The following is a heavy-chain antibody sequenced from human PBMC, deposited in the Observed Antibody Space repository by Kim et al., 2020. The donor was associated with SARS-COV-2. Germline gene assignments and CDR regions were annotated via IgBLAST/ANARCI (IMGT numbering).Heavy chain of an antibody. V-gene: IGHV4-34*01. J-gene: IGHJ6*03. CDR1: GGSFSTYF. CDR2: INRRGST. CDR3: ARKKSVTTLLYYYYMDV. Sequence: SETLSLTCAVYGGSFSTYFWSWIRQAPGKGLEWIGEINRRGSTNYNPSLKSRVTISIDTSKNQFSLKLSSVTAADTPVSYCARKKSVTTLLYYYYMDVWG. D-gene: IGHD1-1*01.